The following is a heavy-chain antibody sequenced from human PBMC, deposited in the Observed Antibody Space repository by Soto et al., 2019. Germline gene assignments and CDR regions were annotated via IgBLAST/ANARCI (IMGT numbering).Heavy chain of an antibody. CDR1: VYPFTNYG. J-gene: IGHJ4*02. D-gene: IGHD1-1*01. V-gene: IGHV1-18*01. Sequence: GSVKVYFKASVYPFTNYGISLVRQAPGQGLEWMGWISPYNGNTNYAQKFQARVTMTTDTSTSTAYMELRGLRSDDRAVYYCARDVNWNVDSWAQGILVTVS. CDR2: ISPYNGNT. CDR3: ARDVNWNVDS.